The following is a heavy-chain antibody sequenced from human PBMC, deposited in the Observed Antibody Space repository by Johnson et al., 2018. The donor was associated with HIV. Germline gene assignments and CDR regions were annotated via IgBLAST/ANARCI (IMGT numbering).Heavy chain of an antibody. CDR2: IGTAGDT. CDR3: AKVWQQLAHDAFDI. J-gene: IGHJ3*02. Sequence: VQLVESGGGVVQPGRSLRLSCAASGFTFSSYDMHWVRQATGKGLEWVSAIGTAGDTYYPGSVKGRFTISRENAKNSLYLQMNSLRAGDTALYYCAKVWQQLAHDAFDIWVQGTMVTVSS. V-gene: IGHV3-13*01. D-gene: IGHD6-13*01. CDR1: GFTFSSYD.